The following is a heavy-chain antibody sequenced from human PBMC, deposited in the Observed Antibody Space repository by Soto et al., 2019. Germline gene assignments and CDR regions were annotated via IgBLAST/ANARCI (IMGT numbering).Heavy chain of an antibody. J-gene: IGHJ6*01. Sequence: SETLSLTGTVSGGSISSYYCSWIRQPSGKGLEWIGYIYYSGSTNYNPYLKSRVTISVDTSKNQFSLKLSSVTAADTAVYYCGKGNKFLIPEDYYSYGMDVWGQGTTVPVCS. CDR2: IYYSGST. CDR3: GKGNKFLIPEDYYSYGMDV. CDR1: GGSISSYY. D-gene: IGHD2-2*01. V-gene: IGHV4-59*01.